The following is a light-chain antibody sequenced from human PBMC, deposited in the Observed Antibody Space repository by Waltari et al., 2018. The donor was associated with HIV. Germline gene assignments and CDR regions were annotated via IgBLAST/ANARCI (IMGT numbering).Light chain of an antibody. CDR3: SAYAGSNNLVL. J-gene: IGLJ2*01. CDR1: SSDVGGYNY. CDR2: DVN. V-gene: IGLV2-8*01. Sequence: QSALTQPPSASGSLGQSVTISCTGTSSDVGGYNYVSWYQQYPGEAPKLIIYDVNKLPSGVPDRFSGSKSGNTASLTVSGLQGEDEAQYYCSAYAGSNNLVLFGGGTKLTVL.